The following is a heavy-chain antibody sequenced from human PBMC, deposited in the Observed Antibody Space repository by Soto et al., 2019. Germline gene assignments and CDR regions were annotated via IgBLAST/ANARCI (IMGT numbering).Heavy chain of an antibody. CDR1: GFSLSTSGMC. CDR2: IDWDDDK. Sequence: SGPTLVNPTQTLTLTCTFSGFSLSTSGMCVSWIRQPPGKALEWLARIDWDDDKYYSTSLKTRLTISKDTSKNQVVLTMTNMDPVDTATYYCARISTRLNYYYYMDVWGKGTTVTVSS. V-gene: IGHV2-70*11. D-gene: IGHD3-22*01. J-gene: IGHJ6*03. CDR3: ARISTRLNYYYYMDV.